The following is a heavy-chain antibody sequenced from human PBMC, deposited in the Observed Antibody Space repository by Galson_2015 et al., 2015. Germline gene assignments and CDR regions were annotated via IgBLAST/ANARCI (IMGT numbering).Heavy chain of an antibody. J-gene: IGHJ5*02. CDR1: GFSLSTSGVG. Sequence: PALVKPTQTLTLTCTFSGFSLSTSGVGVGWFRQPPGKALEWLALIYWDDDKRYSPSLKSRLTITKDTSKNQVVLTMTNMDPVDTATYYCAHSGTYNDFWSGYYTMMKNWFDPWGQGTLVTVSS. D-gene: IGHD3-3*01. CDR2: IYWDDDK. V-gene: IGHV2-5*02. CDR3: AHSGTYNDFWSGYYTMMKNWFDP.